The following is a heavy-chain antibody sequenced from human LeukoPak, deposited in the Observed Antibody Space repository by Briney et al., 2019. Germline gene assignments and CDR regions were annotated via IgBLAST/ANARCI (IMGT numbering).Heavy chain of an antibody. D-gene: IGHD3-22*01. CDR3: ARGDSSGYYLIDAFDI. Sequence: PGGSLRLSCAASGFTSSSYAMHWVRQAPGKGLEYVSAISSNGGSTYYANSVKGRFTISRDNSKNTLYLQMGSLRAEDMAVYYCARGDSSGYYLIDAFDIWGQGTMVTVSS. CDR2: ISSNGGST. CDR1: GFTSSSYA. J-gene: IGHJ3*02. V-gene: IGHV3-64*01.